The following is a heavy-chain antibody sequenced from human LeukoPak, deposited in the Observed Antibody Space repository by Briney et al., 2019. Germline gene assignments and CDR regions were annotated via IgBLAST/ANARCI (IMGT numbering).Heavy chain of an antibody. CDR1: GFTFEDYA. J-gene: IGHJ3*02. CDR2: ISWNSGSI. D-gene: IGHD3-10*01. V-gene: IGHV3-9*01. Sequence: GRSLRLSCAASGFTFEDYAMHWVRQAPGKGLEWVSGISWNSGSIGYADSVKGRFTISRDNAKNSLYLQMNSLRAEDTALYYCAKDSARFGELATDAFDIWGQGTMVTVSS. CDR3: AKDSARFGELATDAFDI.